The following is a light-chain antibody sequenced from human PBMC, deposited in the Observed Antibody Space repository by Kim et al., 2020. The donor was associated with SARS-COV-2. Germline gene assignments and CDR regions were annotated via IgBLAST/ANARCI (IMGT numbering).Light chain of an antibody. J-gene: IGKJ2*01. V-gene: IGKV4-1*01. Sequence: RATINCKSSQSVLYSSNNKNHLAWYHQKPGQPPKLLIYWASTRESGVPDRFSGSGSGTDFTLTISSLQAEDVAVYYCQQYYTTPLTFGQGTKLEI. CDR2: WAS. CDR3: QQYYTTPLT. CDR1: QSVLYSSNNKNH.